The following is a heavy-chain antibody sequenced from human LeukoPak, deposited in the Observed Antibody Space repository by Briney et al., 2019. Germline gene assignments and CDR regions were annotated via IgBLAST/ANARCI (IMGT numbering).Heavy chain of an antibody. D-gene: IGHD2-15*01. J-gene: IGHJ4*02. V-gene: IGHV4-59*08. Sequence: SETLSLTCTVSGGSISSYYWSWIRQSPGKGLEWIGYIYYSGSTNYNPSLKSRVTISVDTSKNQFSLKLSSVTAADTAVYYCARHGCSGGSCYSGWGQGTLVTVSS. CDR2: IYYSGST. CDR3: ARHGCSGGSCYSG. CDR1: GGSISSYY.